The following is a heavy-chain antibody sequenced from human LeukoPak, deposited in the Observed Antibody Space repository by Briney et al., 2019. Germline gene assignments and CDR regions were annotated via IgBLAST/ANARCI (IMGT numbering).Heavy chain of an antibody. D-gene: IGHD1-26*01. CDR3: AMWELRDY. Sequence: GASVKVSCKTSGYTFTSYGITWMRRAPGQGLEWMGWMNPNSGNTGYAQKFQGRVTMTRNTSISTAYMELSSLRSEDTAVYYCAMWELRDYWGQGTLVTVSS. J-gene: IGHJ4*02. CDR2: MNPNSGNT. CDR1: GYTFTSYG. V-gene: IGHV1-8*01.